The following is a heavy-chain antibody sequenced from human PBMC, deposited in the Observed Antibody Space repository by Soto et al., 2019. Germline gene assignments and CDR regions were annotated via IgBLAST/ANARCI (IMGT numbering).Heavy chain of an antibody. Sequence: EVQLLESGGGLVQPGGSLRLSCAASGFTFSSYTMNWVRQAPGKGLEWVSGINSGGRTYYADSVKGRFTISRDDSKNTLYLQIISPRAEDTAVYYCAKDLRPDGVWDFDYWGQGTLVTVSS. J-gene: IGHJ4*02. CDR3: AKDLRPDGVWDFDY. CDR2: INSGGRT. D-gene: IGHD4-17*01. CDR1: GFTFSSYT. V-gene: IGHV3-23*01.